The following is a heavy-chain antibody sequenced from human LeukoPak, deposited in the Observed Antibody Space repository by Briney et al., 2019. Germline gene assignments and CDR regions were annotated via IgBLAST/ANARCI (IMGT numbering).Heavy chain of an antibody. V-gene: IGHV4-59*11. CDR2: VFYPGST. Sequence: SETLSFTCSVSGGSINSHYWSWIRQPPGKGLEWIGYVFYPGSTNYNPSLKSRVTMSLDTSRDQFSLRLTSVTAADTAIYYCASRPADSTWYGVFDYWSQGTLVTVSS. J-gene: IGHJ4*02. D-gene: IGHD6-13*01. CDR3: ASRPADSTWYGVFDY. CDR1: GGSINSHY.